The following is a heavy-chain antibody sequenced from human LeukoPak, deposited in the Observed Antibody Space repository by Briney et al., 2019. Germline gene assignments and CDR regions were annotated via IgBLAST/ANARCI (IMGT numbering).Heavy chain of an antibody. Sequence: GGSLRLSCAASGFTFSSHGMHWVRQAPGKGLEWVALIWSGGSNTFYTDSVKGRFSISRDDSKNTLYLQMNSLRAEDTAVYYCAIDRYSSGWYTFDYWGQGTLVTVSS. CDR3: AIDRYSSGWYTFDY. J-gene: IGHJ4*02. CDR1: GFTFSSHG. D-gene: IGHD6-19*01. V-gene: IGHV3-33*01. CDR2: IWSGGSNT.